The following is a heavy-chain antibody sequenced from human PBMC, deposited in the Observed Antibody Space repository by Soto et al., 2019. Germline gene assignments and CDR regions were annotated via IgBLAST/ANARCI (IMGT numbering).Heavy chain of an antibody. D-gene: IGHD2-8*01. CDR2: IYYSGST. J-gene: IGHJ4*02. CDR3: ATYGAFAKYYFDY. Sequence: PSETLSLTCTVSGGSISSTFYYWVWIRQPPGKGLEWIGSIYYSGSTSYNPSHNPSLKSRVTISLDMSTNQFSLRLNSVTAADTAVFYCATYGAFAKYYFDYWGRGALVTVSS. CDR1: GGSISSTFYY. V-gene: IGHV4-39*07.